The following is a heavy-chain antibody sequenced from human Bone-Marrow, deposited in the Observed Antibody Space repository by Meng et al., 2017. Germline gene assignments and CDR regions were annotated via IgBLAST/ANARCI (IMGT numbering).Heavy chain of an antibody. Sequence: EVQLVESGGGLVNPGGSIVLSCAGSGFTFSNAWMNWVRQAPGKGLEWVGRIKSKSDGGTIEYAAPVKGRIAISRDDSKNTVYLQVNTLNTEDTGVYYCSTGWDFDYWGQGTLVTVSS. D-gene: IGHD1-26*01. CDR3: STGWDFDY. J-gene: IGHJ4*02. CDR2: IKSKSDGGTI. V-gene: IGHV3-15*01. CDR1: GFTFSNAW.